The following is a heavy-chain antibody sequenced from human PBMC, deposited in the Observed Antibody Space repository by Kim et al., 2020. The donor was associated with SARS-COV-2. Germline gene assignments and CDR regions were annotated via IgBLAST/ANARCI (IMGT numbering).Heavy chain of an antibody. CDR1: GFTFSSYG. J-gene: IGHJ4*02. V-gene: IGHV3-30*18. CDR3: AKGSSWSAYYFDY. D-gene: IGHD6-13*01. Sequence: GGSLRLSCAASGFTFSSYGMHWVRQAPGKGLEWVAVISYDGSNKYYADSVKGRFTISRDNSKNTLYLQMNSLRAEDTAVYYCAKGSSWSAYYFDYWGQGT. CDR2: ISYDGSNK.